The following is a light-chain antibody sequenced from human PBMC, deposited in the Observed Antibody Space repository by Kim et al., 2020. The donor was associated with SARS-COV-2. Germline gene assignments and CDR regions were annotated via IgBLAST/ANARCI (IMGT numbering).Light chain of an antibody. J-gene: IGKJ3*01. CDR3: QQSDNTPFT. V-gene: IGKV1-39*01. Sequence: ASVGDRGTITCRASQSISRYLNWYQQKPRKAPKLLIYGASSLQSGVTSRFSGSGSGTDCTLTISSLQPEDFATYYCQQSDNTPFTCGPGTKVDIK. CDR1: QSISRY. CDR2: GAS.